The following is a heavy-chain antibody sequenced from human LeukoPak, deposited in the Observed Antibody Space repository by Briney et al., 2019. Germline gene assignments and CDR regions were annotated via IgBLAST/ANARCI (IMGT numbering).Heavy chain of an antibody. D-gene: IGHD5-24*01. CDR1: GFTFSSYW. J-gene: IGHJ6*03. CDR2: IKQDGSEK. CDR3: ARSSRDGYNLIDYMDV. Sequence: GGSLRLSCAASGFTFSSYWMSWVRQAPGKGLEWVANIKQDGSEKYYVDSVKGRFTISGDNAKNSLYLQMNSLRAEDTAVYYCARSSRDGYNLIDYMDVWGKGTTVTVSS. V-gene: IGHV3-7*01.